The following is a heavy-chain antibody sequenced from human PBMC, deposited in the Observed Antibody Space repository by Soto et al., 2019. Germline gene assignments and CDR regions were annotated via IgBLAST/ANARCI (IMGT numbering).Heavy chain of an antibody. CDR3: ARVRQGCSANNCYFDP. CDR2: VHISGHS. CDR1: GGSVRAPDW. D-gene: IGHD1-1*01. J-gene: IGHJ5*01. Sequence: SETLSLTCTLSGGSVRAPDWWNWVRQSPDKGLEWIAEVHISGHSNYNPSLRSRVSVSIDSSKNQFYLNLNSVAAADTAIYYCARVRQGCSANNCYFDPWGQGTQVTVSS. V-gene: IGHV4-4*02.